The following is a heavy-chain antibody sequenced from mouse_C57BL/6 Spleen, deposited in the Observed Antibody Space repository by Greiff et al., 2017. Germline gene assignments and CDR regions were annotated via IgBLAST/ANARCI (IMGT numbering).Heavy chain of an antibody. J-gene: IGHJ3*01. CDR2: IDPSDSDT. CDR1: GYTFPSSW. D-gene: IGHD2-3*01. V-gene: IGHV1-52*01. CDR3: ATDGYYHLFAY. Sequence: QVQLQQPGAGLVRPGSSVKLSCKASGYTFPSSWLHWVKQRPIQGLVGIGNIDPSDSDTHYNQKFKDKATLTVDKSSSTAYMQLSSLTSEDSAVYYCATDGYYHLFAYWGQGTLVTVSA.